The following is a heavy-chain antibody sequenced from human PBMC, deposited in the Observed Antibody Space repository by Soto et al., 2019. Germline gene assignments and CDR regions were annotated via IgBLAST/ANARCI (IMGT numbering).Heavy chain of an antibody. Sequence: ASVKVSCKASGYTFTSYYMHWVRQAPGQGLEWMGIINPKGGSTSYAQKFQGRVAMTRDTSTSTAYMELSSLSSEDTAVYYCATGRFDYWGQGTLVTVSS. J-gene: IGHJ4*02. CDR1: GYTFTSYY. V-gene: IGHV1-46*01. CDR2: INPKGGST. CDR3: ATGRFDY.